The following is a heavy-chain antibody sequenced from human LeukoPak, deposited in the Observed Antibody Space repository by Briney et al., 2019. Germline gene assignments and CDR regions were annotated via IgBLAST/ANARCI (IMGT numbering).Heavy chain of an antibody. J-gene: IGHJ6*02. CDR3: ARDRQRITIFGVVSYYGMDV. Sequence: GGSLRLSCAASGFTFSTYSMNWVRQAPGKGLEWVSSISSSSSHIYYADSVKGRFTISRDNAKNSLYLQMNSLRAEDTAVYYCARDRQRITIFGVVSYYGMDVWGQGTTVTVSS. CDR1: GFTFSTYS. CDR2: ISSSSSHI. D-gene: IGHD3-3*01. V-gene: IGHV3-21*01.